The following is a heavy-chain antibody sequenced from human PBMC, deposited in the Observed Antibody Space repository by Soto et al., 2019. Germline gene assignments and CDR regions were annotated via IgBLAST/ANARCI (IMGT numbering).Heavy chain of an antibody. V-gene: IGHV3-9*01. D-gene: IGHD6-13*01. Sequence: PGGSLRLSCAASGFTFDDYAMHWVRQAPGKGLEWVSGISWNSGSIGYADSVKGRFTISRDNAKNSLYLQMNSLRAEDTALYYCAKDIGIAAAGIHDYWGQGTLVTVSS. J-gene: IGHJ4*02. CDR2: ISWNSGSI. CDR1: GFTFDDYA. CDR3: AKDIGIAAAGIHDY.